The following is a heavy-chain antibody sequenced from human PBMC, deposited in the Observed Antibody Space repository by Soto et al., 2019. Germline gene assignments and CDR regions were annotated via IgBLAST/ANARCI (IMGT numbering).Heavy chain of an antibody. CDR3: VRQVGATGSYSYAV. Sequence: PSETLSLTCTVTGASVINDYWNWIRQPPGKGLEWIGFVYDSGSTSYNSSLKSRLNISVDTSKNQFSLKLSSVTAAVTVVYFCVRQVGATGSYSYAVWGQGTMVTVSS. D-gene: IGHD1-26*01. CDR1: GASVINDY. CDR2: VYDSGST. J-gene: IGHJ3*01. V-gene: IGHV4-59*02.